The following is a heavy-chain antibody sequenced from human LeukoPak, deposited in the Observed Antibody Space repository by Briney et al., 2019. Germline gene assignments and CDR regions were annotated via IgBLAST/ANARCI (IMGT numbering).Heavy chain of an antibody. CDR3: ATSRGYIDN. CDR2: IGSAGINS. D-gene: IGHD3-16*01. CDR1: GSSFSNYG. J-gene: IGHJ4*02. V-gene: IGHV3-23*05. Sequence: GGSLRLSCAASGSSFSNYGMTWVRQAPGKGLEWVSAIGSAGINSYYADSVRGRFTISRDNSKDMLYLQMSSLTVEDTAEYFCATSRGYIDNWGQGALVIVSS.